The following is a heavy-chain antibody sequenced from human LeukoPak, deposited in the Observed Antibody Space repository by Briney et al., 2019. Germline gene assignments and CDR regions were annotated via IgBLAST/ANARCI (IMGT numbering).Heavy chain of an antibody. CDR3: ARGSTSQANYYFDY. V-gene: IGHV4-34*01. CDR1: GGSFSGYY. D-gene: IGHD2-2*01. J-gene: IGHJ4*02. CDR2: INHSGST. Sequence: SETLSLTCAVYGGSFSGYYWSWIRQPPGKGLEWIGEINHSGSTNYNPSLKSRVTISVDTSKNQFSLKRSSVTAADTAVYYCARGSTSQANYYFDYWGQGTLVTVSS.